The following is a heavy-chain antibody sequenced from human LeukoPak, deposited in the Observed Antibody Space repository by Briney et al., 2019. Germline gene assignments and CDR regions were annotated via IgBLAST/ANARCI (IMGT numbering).Heavy chain of an antibody. CDR1: GFTFSSYA. Sequence: GRSLRLSCAASGFTFSSYAMNWVRQAPGKGLEWVSTITGSGDSTYYADSVKGRFTISRDNSKNTLFLQMNSLRAEDTAVYYCARMGQLDYWGQGTLVTVSS. J-gene: IGHJ4*02. CDR3: ARMGQLDY. D-gene: IGHD1/OR15-1a*01. V-gene: IGHV3-23*01. CDR2: ITGSGDST.